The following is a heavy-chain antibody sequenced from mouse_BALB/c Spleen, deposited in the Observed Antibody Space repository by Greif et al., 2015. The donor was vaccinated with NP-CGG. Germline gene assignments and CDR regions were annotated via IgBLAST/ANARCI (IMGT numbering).Heavy chain of an antibody. V-gene: IGHV1-14*01. Sequence: LVESGPELVKPGASVKMSCKASGYTFTSYVMHWVKQKPGQGLEWIGYINPYNDGTKYNEKFKGKATLTSDKSSSTAYMELSSLTSEDSAVYYCARAGYDYDRDAMDYWGQGTSVTVSS. J-gene: IGHJ4*01. D-gene: IGHD2-4*01. CDR1: GYTFTSYV. CDR2: INPYNDGT. CDR3: ARAGYDYDRDAMDY.